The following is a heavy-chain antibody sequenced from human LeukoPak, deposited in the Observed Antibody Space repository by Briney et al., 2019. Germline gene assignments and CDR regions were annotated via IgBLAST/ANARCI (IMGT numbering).Heavy chain of an antibody. J-gene: IGHJ6*02. CDR1: GFTFSSYG. Sequence: PGGSLRLSCAASGFTFSSYGMHWVRQAPGKGLEWVAVISYDGSNKYYADSVKGRFTISRDNSKNTLYLQMNSLRAEDTAVYYCARDMYYYDSSGYYQGYYYYGMDVWGQGTTVTVSS. CDR2: ISYDGSNK. D-gene: IGHD3-22*01. V-gene: IGHV3-30*19. CDR3: ARDMYYYDSSGYYQGYYYYGMDV.